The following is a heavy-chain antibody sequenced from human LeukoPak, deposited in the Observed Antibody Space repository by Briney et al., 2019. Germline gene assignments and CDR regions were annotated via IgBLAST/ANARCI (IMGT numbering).Heavy chain of an antibody. CDR3: ARIGYSSSSFDY. V-gene: IGHV3-9*01. CDR2: ISWNSGSI. J-gene: IGHJ4*02. Sequence: GGSLRPSCAASGFTFYDYAMHWVRQAPGKGLEWGSGISWNSGSIGYADSVKGRFTISRDNAKNSLYLQMNSLRAEDTAVYYCARIGYSSSSFDYWGQGTLVTVSS. D-gene: IGHD6-13*01. CDR1: GFTFYDYA.